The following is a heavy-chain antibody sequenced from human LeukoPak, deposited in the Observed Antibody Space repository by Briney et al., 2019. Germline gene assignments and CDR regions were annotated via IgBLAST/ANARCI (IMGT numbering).Heavy chain of an antibody. J-gene: IGHJ4*02. V-gene: IGHV3-23*01. D-gene: IGHD3-16*02. CDR3: AKQMRLGVLSPRASFDY. CDR1: GFTFSSYS. Sequence: GGSLRLSCAASGFTFSSYSMSLVRQAPGEGLEWVSAISGSGGSTYYADSVKGRFTISRDNSKNTLYLQMNSLRAEDTAVYYCAKQMRLGVLSPRASFDYWGQGTLVTVSS. CDR2: ISGSGGST.